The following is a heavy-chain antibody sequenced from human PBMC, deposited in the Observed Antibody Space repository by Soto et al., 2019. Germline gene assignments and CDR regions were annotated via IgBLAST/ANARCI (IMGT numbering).Heavy chain of an antibody. CDR2: INPNSGGT. CDR3: ARGYYHDRDLDN. Sequence: GASVKVSCKASGYTFIGYYVHWVRQAPGQGLEWMGWINPNSGGTNYAQKFQDRVTMPRDTSINTVYMELSRLRSDDTAVYYCARGYYHDRDLDNWGQGTLVTVSS. V-gene: IGHV1-2*02. D-gene: IGHD3-22*01. CDR1: GYTFIGYY. J-gene: IGHJ4*02.